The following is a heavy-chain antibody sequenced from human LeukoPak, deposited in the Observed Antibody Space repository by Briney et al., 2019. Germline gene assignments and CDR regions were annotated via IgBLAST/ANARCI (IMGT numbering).Heavy chain of an antibody. V-gene: IGHV1-2*02. CDR3: AGTVCSSTSCYSGDWFDP. J-gene: IGHJ5*02. Sequence: ASVKVSCKASGYTFTGYYMHWVRQAPGQGLEWMGWINPNSGGTNYAQKFQGRVTMTRDTSISTAYMELSRLRSDDTAVYYCAGTVCSSTSCYSGDWFDPWGQGTLVTVSS. D-gene: IGHD2-2*01. CDR1: GYTFTGYY. CDR2: INPNSGGT.